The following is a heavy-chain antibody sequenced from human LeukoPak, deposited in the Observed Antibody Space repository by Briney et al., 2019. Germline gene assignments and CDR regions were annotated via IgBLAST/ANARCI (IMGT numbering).Heavy chain of an antibody. V-gene: IGHV4-4*07. CDR2: IYTSGST. Sequence: SETLSLTFTVPGCPISSYSWSWIRQPAGKGLEWIGRIYTSGSTNYNPSLKSRVTMSVDTSKNQFSLKLSSVTAADTAVYYCARDRVWGSPLDYWGQGTLVTVSS. D-gene: IGHD1-26*01. J-gene: IGHJ4*02. CDR1: GCPISSYS. CDR3: ARDRVWGSPLDY.